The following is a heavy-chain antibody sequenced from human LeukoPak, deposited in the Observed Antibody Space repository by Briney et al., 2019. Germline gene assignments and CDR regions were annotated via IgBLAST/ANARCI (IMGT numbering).Heavy chain of an antibody. D-gene: IGHD3-22*01. CDR1: GGSISSGGYY. CDR3: ARDPKRNYYDSSGYYWNAFDI. V-gene: IGHV4-31*03. J-gene: IGHJ3*02. CDR2: IYYSGST. Sequence: SQTLSLTCTVSGGSISSGGYYWRWIRQHPGKGLEWIGYIYYSGSTYYNPSLKSRVTISVDTSKNQFSLKLSSVTAADTAVYYCARDPKRNYYDSSGYYWNAFDIWGQGTMVTVSS.